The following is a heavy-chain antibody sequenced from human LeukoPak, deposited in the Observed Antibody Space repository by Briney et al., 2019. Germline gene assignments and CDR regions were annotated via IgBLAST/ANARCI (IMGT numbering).Heavy chain of an antibody. CDR2: ISSRSNYI. J-gene: IGHJ3*02. CDR1: RFTFSSYS. V-gene: IGHV3-21*06. CDR3: ASGGLDAGGDYPDSFDI. Sequence: GGSLRLSRAASRFTFSSYSMIWLRQAPGKGLEWVSSISSRSNYIYYADSVKGRFTISRDNAKNPLYLQMNSQRAEDTGVNYWASGGLDAGGDYPDSFDIWGQGTMVTVSS. D-gene: IGHD4-17*01.